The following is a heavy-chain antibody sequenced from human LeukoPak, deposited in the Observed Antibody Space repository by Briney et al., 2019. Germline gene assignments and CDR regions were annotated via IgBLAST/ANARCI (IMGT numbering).Heavy chain of an antibody. D-gene: IGHD1-26*01. J-gene: IGHJ4*02. Sequence: SETLSLTCTASGGSISSSSYYWGWIRQPPGKGLEWIGSIYYSGSTYYNASLQSRVTISIETSKNQISLRLNSVTAADTAMYYCAKSGGYGLIDYWGQGTLVTVSS. V-gene: IGHV4-39*01. CDR2: IYYSGST. CDR1: GGSISSSSYY. CDR3: AKSGGYGLIDY.